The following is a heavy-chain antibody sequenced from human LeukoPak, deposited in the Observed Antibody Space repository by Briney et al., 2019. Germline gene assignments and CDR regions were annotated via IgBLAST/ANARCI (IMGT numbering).Heavy chain of an antibody. J-gene: IGHJ4*02. CDR2: IIPIFGTA. Sequence: SVKVPCKASGGTFSSYAISWVRQAPGQGLEWMGGIIPIFGTANYAQKFQGRVTITTDESTSTAYMELSSLRSEDTAVYYCVRGSAGSEVFDYWGQGTLVTVSS. CDR1: GGTFSSYA. CDR3: VRGSAGSEVFDY. D-gene: IGHD6-13*01. V-gene: IGHV1-69*05.